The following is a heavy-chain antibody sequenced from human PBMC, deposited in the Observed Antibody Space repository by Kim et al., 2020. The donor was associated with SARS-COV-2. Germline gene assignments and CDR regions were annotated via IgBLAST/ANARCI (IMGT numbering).Heavy chain of an antibody. D-gene: IGHD6-13*01. V-gene: IGHV3-30*04. J-gene: IGHJ6*02. Sequence: GGSLRLSCAASGFTFSSYAMHWVRQAPGKGLEWVAVISYDGSNKYYADSVKGRFTISRDNSKNTLYLQMNSLRAEDTAVYYCARVMLGSSPGEGELYYYGRDVWGQGTTVTVSS. CDR1: GFTFSSYA. CDR2: ISYDGSNK. CDR3: ARVMLGSSPGEGELYYYGRDV.